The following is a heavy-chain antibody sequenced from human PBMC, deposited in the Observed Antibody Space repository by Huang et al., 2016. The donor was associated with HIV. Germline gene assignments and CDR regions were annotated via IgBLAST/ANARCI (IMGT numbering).Heavy chain of an antibody. Sequence: QVRLVESGGGVVQPGASLTLSCSASGFPFSAYGMDWVRRAPGKGVEWVSFIRYDGNNNYLIGSVKGRFTISRDNSNNTLYLRMNSLRPEDTAVYYCAKERGSSRARSSFDFWGQGTSVIVSS. CDR3: AKERGSSRARSSFDF. V-gene: IGHV3-30*02. CDR2: IRYDGNNN. D-gene: IGHD6-13*01. J-gene: IGHJ3*01. CDR1: GFPFSAYG.